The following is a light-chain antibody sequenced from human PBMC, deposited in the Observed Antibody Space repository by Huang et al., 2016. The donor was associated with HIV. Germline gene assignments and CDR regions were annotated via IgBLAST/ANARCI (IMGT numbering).Light chain of an antibody. CDR3: QHYNNWPQYT. V-gene: IGKV3-15*01. CDR1: QRFGSN. CDR2: GAS. J-gene: IGKJ2*01. Sequence: EIVMTQSPATLSVSPGERATLSCRASQRFGSNLAWYQQTPGQAPRLLIYGASTRATGIPARFSGSGSGTEFTLTISSLQSEDFAVYYCQHYNNWPQYTFGQGTKLEIK.